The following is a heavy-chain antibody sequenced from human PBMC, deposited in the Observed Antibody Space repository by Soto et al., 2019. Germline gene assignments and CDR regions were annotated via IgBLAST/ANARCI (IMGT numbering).Heavy chain of an antibody. J-gene: IGHJ4*02. V-gene: IGHV1-8*01. Sequence: GASVKVSCKASGYTFTSYDINWVRQATGQGLEWMGWMNPNSGNTGYAQKLQGRVTMTRNTSISTAYMELSSLRSEDTAVYYCAIVPRSKSIFGVVYYFDYWGQGTLVTVSS. CDR2: MNPNSGNT. D-gene: IGHD3-3*01. CDR3: AIVPRSKSIFGVVYYFDY. CDR1: GYTFTSYD.